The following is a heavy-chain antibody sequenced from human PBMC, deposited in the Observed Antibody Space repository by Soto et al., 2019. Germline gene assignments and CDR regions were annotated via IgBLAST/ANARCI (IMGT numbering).Heavy chain of an antibody. CDR1: GYTFTSYG. J-gene: IGHJ3*02. Sequence: QVQLVQSGAEVKKPGASVKVSCKASGYTFTSYGISWVRQAPGQGLEWMGWISAYNGNTNYAQKLQGRVTMTTDTSTSTAYMELRSLRSDDTAVYYCARDSWAMGAPGGHDAFDIWGQGTMVTVSS. CDR2: ISAYNGNT. D-gene: IGHD1-26*01. V-gene: IGHV1-18*01. CDR3: ARDSWAMGAPGGHDAFDI.